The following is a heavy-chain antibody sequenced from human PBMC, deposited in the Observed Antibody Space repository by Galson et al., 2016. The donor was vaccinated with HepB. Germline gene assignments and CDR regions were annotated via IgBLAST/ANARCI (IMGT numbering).Heavy chain of an antibody. V-gene: IGHV1-69*13. D-gene: IGHD6-13*01. Sequence: SVKVSCKASGDTFSSYAISWVRQAPGQGLEWMGGIIPIFGTTNYAQKFQGRVTITADDSTSTAYMELSSLRSEDTAVYYCARDPGVAAAGHYNGLDVWGQGTTVTASS. CDR3: ARDPGVAAAGHYNGLDV. CDR1: GDTFSSYA. CDR2: IIPIFGTT. J-gene: IGHJ6*02.